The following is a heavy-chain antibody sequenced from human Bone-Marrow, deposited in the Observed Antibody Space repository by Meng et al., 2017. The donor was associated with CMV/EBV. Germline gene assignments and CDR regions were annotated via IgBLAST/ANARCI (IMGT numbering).Heavy chain of an antibody. CDR3: ARFYSSSLLARPKVSYYYGMDV. V-gene: IGHV4-59*01. CDR2: IYYSGST. CDR1: GGSISSYY. Sequence: SETLSLTCTVSGGSISSYYWSWIRQPPGKGLEWIGYIYYSGSTNYNPSLKSRVTISVDTSKNQFSLKLSSVTAADTAVYYCARFYSSSLLARPKVSYYYGMDVWGQGTTVTVSS. J-gene: IGHJ6*01. D-gene: IGHD6-6*01.